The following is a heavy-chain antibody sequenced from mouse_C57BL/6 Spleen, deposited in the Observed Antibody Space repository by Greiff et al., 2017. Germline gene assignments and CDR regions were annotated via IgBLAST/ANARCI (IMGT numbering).Heavy chain of an antibody. CDR3: AREDYDYDDWYFDV. Sequence: EVKLMESGPGLVKPSQSLSLTCSVTGYSITSGYYWNWIRQFPGNKLEWMGYISYDGSNNYNPSLKNRISITRDTSKNQFFLKLNSVTTEDTATYYCAREDYDYDDWYFDVWGTGTTVTVSS. CDR1: GYSITSGYY. D-gene: IGHD2-4*01. CDR2: ISYDGSN. V-gene: IGHV3-6*01. J-gene: IGHJ1*03.